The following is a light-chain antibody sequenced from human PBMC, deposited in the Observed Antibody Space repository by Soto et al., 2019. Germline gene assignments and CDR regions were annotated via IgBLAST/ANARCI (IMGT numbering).Light chain of an antibody. CDR1: QSVSIN. CDR2: GAS. J-gene: IGKJ1*01. V-gene: IGKV3-15*01. Sequence: EIVMTQSPATLSVSLVERDTLSCRASQSVSINLAWYQQKPGQAPRLLIYGASTRATGIPARFSGSGSGTDFTLTISRLEPEDFAVYYCQQYGSSTGTFGQGTKVDI. CDR3: QQYGSSTGT.